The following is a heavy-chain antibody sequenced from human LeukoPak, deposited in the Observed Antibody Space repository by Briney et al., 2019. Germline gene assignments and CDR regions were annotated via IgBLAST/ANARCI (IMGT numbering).Heavy chain of an antibody. CDR1: GFTFSGYS. CDR2: IKSKTDGGTK. D-gene: IGHD3-22*01. Sequence: GGSLRLSCAASGFTFSGYSMNWVRQAPGKGLEWVGRIKSKTDGGTKDYAAPVKGSFTISRDDSKNTLYLQMNSLKTEDTAVYYCTTAHYYDSSGYFYWGQGTLVTVSS. CDR3: TTAHYYDSSGYFY. J-gene: IGHJ4*02. V-gene: IGHV3-15*01.